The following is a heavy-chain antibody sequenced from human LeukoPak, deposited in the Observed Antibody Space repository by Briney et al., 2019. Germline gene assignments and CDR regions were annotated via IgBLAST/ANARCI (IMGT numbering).Heavy chain of an antibody. CDR2: IYHSGST. D-gene: IGHD2-2*01. Sequence: KTSQTLSLTCTVSGGSISSGGYYWSWIRQPPGKGLEWIGYIYHSGSTYYNPSLKSRVTISVDRSKNQFSLKLSSVTAADTAVYYCARDCSSTSCFDYWGQGTLVTVSS. CDR1: GGSISSGGYY. V-gene: IGHV4-30-2*01. J-gene: IGHJ4*02. CDR3: ARDCSSTSCFDY.